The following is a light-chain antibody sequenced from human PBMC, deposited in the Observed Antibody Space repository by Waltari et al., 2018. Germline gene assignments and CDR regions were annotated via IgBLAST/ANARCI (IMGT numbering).Light chain of an antibody. V-gene: IGLV1-44*01. CDR1: SSNIGSNT. Sequence: QSVLTQPPSASGTPGQRVTISCSGSSSNIGSNTVTWYKQLPGTAPKLLIYSTNQRPSGVPDLFSGSKSGTAAALAISWLQSEDEADYYCAAWDDSLNGNVFGSGTKVTVL. CDR2: STN. CDR3: AAWDDSLNGNV. J-gene: IGLJ6*01.